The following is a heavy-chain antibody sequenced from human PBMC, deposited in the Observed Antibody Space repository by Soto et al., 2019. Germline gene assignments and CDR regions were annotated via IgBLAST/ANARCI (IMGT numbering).Heavy chain of an antibody. V-gene: IGHV1-18*01. CDR2: ISAYNGDT. J-gene: IGHJ3*02. CDR3: TKAPGIAVSNDI. D-gene: IGHD6-19*01. CDR1: GYTFKNYG. Sequence: ASVKVSCKASGYTFKNYGISWVRQAPGQGLEWMAWISAYNGDTNYAQKLQGRVTVTTDTSTSTAYMELRSLRSDDTAVYYCTKAPGIAVSNDIWRQVTMVPVSS.